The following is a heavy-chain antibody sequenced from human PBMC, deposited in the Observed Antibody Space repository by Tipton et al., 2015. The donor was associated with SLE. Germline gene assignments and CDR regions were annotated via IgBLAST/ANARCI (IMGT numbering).Heavy chain of an antibody. J-gene: IGHJ3*02. V-gene: IGHV4-59*01. CDR2: IYYSGST. Sequence: TLSLTCTVSGGSISSNYWTWIRQPPGKGLEWIGNIYYSGSTNYSPSLKSRVTMSLDTSKNQFSLKLNSVTAADTAVYYCARVGFDDSSGNYFQAFDIWGQGTRVTVSS. CDR1: GGSISSNY. D-gene: IGHD3-22*01. CDR3: ARVGFDDSSGNYFQAFDI.